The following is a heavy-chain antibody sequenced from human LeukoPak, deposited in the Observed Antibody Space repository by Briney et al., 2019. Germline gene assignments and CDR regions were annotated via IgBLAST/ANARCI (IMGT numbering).Heavy chain of an antibody. D-gene: IGHD3-9*01. CDR3: ARDLYDDILTGYFLPSYMDV. CDR1: GFTFSIYA. J-gene: IGHJ6*03. V-gene: IGHV3-64*01. CDR2: ISGNGGST. Sequence: GGSLRLSCAASGFTFSIYAMHWVRQAPGKGLEYVSTISGNGGSTNYANSVKGRFTISRDNSKNTLYLQMGSLRAEDMAVYYCARDLYDDILTGYFLPSYMDVWGKGTTVTISS.